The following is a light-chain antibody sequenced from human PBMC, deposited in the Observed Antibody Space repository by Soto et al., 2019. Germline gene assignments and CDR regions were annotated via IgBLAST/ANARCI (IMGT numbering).Light chain of an antibody. CDR3: TSYTSNTALV. CDR1: SSDVGGYNY. V-gene: IGLV2-14*01. CDR2: EVS. J-gene: IGLJ2*01. Sequence: QSALPQPASVSGSPGQSITLSCTGTSSDVGGYNYVSWYQQHPGKAPKLMIYEVSNRPSGVSNRFSGSKSGNTASLTISGLQAEDEADYYCTSYTSNTALVFGGGTK.